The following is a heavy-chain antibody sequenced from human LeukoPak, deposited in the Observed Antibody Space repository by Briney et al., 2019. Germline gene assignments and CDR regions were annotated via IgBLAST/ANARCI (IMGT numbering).Heavy chain of an antibody. CDR1: GGSISSSNW. D-gene: IGHD2-8*01. Sequence: SGTLSLTCAVSGGSISSSNWWSWVRQPPGKGLEWIGEIYHSGSTNYNPSLKSRVTISVDKSKNQFSLKLSSVTAADTAVYYCARGKLGYCTNGVCYDDGMDVWGQGTTVTVSS. J-gene: IGHJ6*02. CDR3: ARGKLGYCTNGVCYDDGMDV. CDR2: IYHSGST. V-gene: IGHV4-4*02.